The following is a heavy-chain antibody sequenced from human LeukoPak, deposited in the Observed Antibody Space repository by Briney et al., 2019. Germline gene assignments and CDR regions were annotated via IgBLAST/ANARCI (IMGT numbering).Heavy chain of an antibody. Sequence: GGPLRLSCAASGFTFSSYAMSWVRQAPGKGLEWVSAISGSGGSTYYADSVKGRFTISRDNSKNTLYLQMNGLRVEGTAVYYCARGLFLSGYLDAFDIWGQGTVVTVSS. D-gene: IGHD3-22*01. J-gene: IGHJ3*02. V-gene: IGHV3-23*01. CDR3: ARGLFLSGYLDAFDI. CDR2: ISGSGGST. CDR1: GFTFSSYA.